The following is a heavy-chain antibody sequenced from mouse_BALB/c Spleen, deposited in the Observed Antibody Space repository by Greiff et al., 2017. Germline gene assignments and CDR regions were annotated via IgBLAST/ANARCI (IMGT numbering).Heavy chain of an antibody. CDR2: IWAGGST. CDR1: GFSLTSYG. D-gene: IGHD1-1*01. Sequence: VQRVESGPGLVAPSQSLSITCTVSGFSLTSYGVHWVRQPPGKGLEWLGVIWAGGSTNYNSALMSRLSISKDNSKSQVFLKMNSLQTDDTAMYYCARDSTTVVATLYYFDYWGQGTTLTVSS. V-gene: IGHV2-9*02. CDR3: ARDSTTVVATLYYFDY. J-gene: IGHJ2*01.